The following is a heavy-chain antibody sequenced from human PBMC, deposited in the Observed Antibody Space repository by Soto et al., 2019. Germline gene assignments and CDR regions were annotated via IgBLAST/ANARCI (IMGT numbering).Heavy chain of an antibody. Sequence: QVQLQESGPGLVKPSQTLSLTCTVSGGSISSGDYYWSWIRQPPGKGLEWIGYIYSSGSTYYNPCPKSRVPISVDASRTRVDLKLSSVTAADSAVYYCDRPEDDHFDYWGQGTPITVTS. CDR2: IYSSGST. J-gene: IGHJ4*02. V-gene: IGHV4-30-4*01. CDR1: GGSISSGDYY. CDR3: DRPEDDHFDY. D-gene: IGHD2-15*01.